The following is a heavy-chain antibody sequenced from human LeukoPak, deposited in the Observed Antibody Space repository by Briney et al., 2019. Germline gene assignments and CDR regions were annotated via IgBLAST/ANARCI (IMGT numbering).Heavy chain of an antibody. CDR3: AREVSGYDFGY. Sequence: GGSLRLSCAASGFTFRSYDMHWVRQAPGKGLEWVASIRNDGNNKHYADFVRGRFTISRDNSRDTLYLQMNSLRVEDAAVYYCAREVSGYDFGYWGQGTLVTVSS. J-gene: IGHJ4*02. D-gene: IGHD5-12*01. CDR2: IRNDGNNK. CDR1: GFTFRSYD. V-gene: IGHV3-30*02.